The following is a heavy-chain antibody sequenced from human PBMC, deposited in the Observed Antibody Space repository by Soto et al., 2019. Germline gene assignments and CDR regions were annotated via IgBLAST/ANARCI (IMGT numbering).Heavy chain of an antibody. CDR1: GGSFTSNNW. CDR3: ASRDPGTSVDY. J-gene: IGHJ4*02. V-gene: IGHV4-4*02. Sequence: SETLSLTCAVSGGSFTSNNWWTWVRQPPGQGLEWIGEIYRTGSTNYNPSLKSRVTISLDKSEKQISLKVTSLTAADTAVYYCASRDPGTSVDYWGQGTLVTAPQ. D-gene: IGHD1-7*01. CDR2: IYRTGST.